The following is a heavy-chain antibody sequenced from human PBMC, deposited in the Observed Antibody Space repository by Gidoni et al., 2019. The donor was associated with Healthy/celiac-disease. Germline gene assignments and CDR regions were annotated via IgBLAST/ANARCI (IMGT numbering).Heavy chain of an antibody. D-gene: IGHD6-19*01. J-gene: IGHJ4*02. CDR2: ISGSGGST. CDR3: ATKGYSSGWYSDY. V-gene: IGHV3-23*01. Sequence: EVQLLESGGGLVQPGGSLRLPCAASGFPFSSYAMSWVRQAPGKGLEWVSAISGSGGSTYYADSVKGRFTISRDNSKNTLYLQMNSLRAEDTAVYYCATKGYSSGWYSDYWGQGTLVTVSS. CDR1: GFPFSSYA.